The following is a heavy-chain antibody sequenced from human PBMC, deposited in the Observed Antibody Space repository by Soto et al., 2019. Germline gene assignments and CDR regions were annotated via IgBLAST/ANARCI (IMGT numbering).Heavy chain of an antibody. V-gene: IGHV6-1*01. CDR3: ARLIANSWFDS. CDR1: GDSVSTNSAT. CDR2: TYYRSKWYN. J-gene: IGHJ5*01. D-gene: IGHD2-8*01. Sequence: QVQLQQSGPGLVKPSQTLSLTCAISGDSVSTNSATWDWIRQSPSRGLEWLGRTYYRSKWYNDYAVPVKVRPPINPATSTTPLSLQLTSVTPDATAVYYCARLIANSWFDSWGQGTLVTVSS.